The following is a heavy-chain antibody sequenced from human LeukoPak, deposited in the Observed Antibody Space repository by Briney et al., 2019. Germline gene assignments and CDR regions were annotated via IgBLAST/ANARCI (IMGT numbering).Heavy chain of an antibody. Sequence: GGSLRLSCAASGFTFSSYAIHWVRQAPGEGLDWVAVISYDGSNKYYADSVRGRFTISRDNSKNTLYLQMNSLRAEDTAVYYCARGGDYAHDASDIWGQGTTVTVSS. CDR1: GFTFSSYA. D-gene: IGHD4-17*01. CDR3: ARGGDYAHDASDI. V-gene: IGHV3-30*04. J-gene: IGHJ3*02. CDR2: ISYDGSNK.